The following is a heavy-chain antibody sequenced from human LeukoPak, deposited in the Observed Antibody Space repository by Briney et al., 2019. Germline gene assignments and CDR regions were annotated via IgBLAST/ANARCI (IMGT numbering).Heavy chain of an antibody. CDR2: IIPIFGTT. CDR3: ARALGIAAAGSPNWFDP. V-gene: IGHV1-69*01. CDR1: GGTFSSYA. D-gene: IGHD6-13*01. Sequence: GSSVKVSCKASGGTFSSYAISWVRQAPGQGLEWMGGIIPIFGTTNYAQKFQGRVTISADEFTSTAYMELSSLRSEDTAVYFCARALGIAAAGSPNWFDPWGQGTLVTVSS. J-gene: IGHJ5*02.